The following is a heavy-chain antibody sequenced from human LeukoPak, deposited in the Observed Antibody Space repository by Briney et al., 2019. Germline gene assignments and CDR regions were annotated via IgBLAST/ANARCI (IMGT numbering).Heavy chain of an antibody. J-gene: IGHJ6*02. Sequence: ASVTVSSKASGGTFSTYAISWVRQAPGQGLEWMGRIIPILGIANYAQKFQGRVTITSDKSTSTAYMELRSLRSEDTAVYYCARALYGVGVNSEVYYYGMDVWGQGTTVTVSS. D-gene: IGHD1-26*01. CDR3: ARALYGVGVNSEVYYYGMDV. CDR2: IIPILGIA. CDR1: GGTFSTYA. V-gene: IGHV1-69*04.